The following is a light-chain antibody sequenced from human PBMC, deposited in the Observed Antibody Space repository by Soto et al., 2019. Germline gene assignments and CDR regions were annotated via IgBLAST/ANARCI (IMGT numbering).Light chain of an antibody. Sequence: DIQMTQSPASVSASVGDRVTLTCRASQGISTWLAWYQQKPGKVPKLLIYGASSLQTGVPSRFSGSGSGTDFTLTISSLQPEAFATYYGQQASSLPHTCGQGTRVEIK. CDR1: QGISTW. CDR2: GAS. V-gene: IGKV1-12*01. CDR3: QQASSLPHT. J-gene: IGKJ2*01.